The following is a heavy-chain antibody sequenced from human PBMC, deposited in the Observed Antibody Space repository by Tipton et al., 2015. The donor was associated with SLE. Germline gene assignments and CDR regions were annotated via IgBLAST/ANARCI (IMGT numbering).Heavy chain of an antibody. J-gene: IGHJ4*02. D-gene: IGHD1-26*01. Sequence: PGLVKPSETLSLTCTVSGGSISSYYWSWIRQPPGKGLEWIGYIYYSGSTYYNPSLKSRVTISVDTSKNQFSLKLSSVTAADTAVYYCARHDMRGGGSLSFDYWGQGTLVTVSS. V-gene: IGHV4-59*04. CDR1: GGSISSYY. CDR2: IYYSGST. CDR3: ARHDMRGGGSLSFDY.